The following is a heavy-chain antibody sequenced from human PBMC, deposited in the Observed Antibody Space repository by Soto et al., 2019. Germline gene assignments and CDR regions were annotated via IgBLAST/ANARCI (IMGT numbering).Heavy chain of an antibody. V-gene: IGHV3-53*01. CDR1: GFAISDNY. CDR3: AREKDGMDV. J-gene: IGHJ6*02. Sequence: GWSLRLSCAASGFAISDNYMTWVRQAPGKGLEWVSVIYSVSGTFYADSVKGRFTISRDNSKNTVYLQMKSLRAEDTAVYYCAREKDGMDVWGQGTTVTASS. CDR2: IYSVSGT.